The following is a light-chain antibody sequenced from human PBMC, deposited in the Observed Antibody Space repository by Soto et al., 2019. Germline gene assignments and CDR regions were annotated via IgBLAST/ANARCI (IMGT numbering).Light chain of an antibody. CDR2: EVS. J-gene: IGLJ3*02. CDR3: TSFTNSYTWV. V-gene: IGLV2-14*01. CDR1: SSDVGGYNY. Sequence: QSALTQPASVSGSPGQSITISCTGTSSDVGGYNYVSWFQQHPGKVPKLMIYEVSHRPSGVSDRFSGSKSGSTASLTISGLQAEDEADYHCTSFTNSYTWVFGGGTKLTVL.